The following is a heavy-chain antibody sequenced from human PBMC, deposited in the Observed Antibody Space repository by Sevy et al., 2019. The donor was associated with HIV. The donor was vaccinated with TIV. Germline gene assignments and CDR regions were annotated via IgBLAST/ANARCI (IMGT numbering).Heavy chain of an antibody. V-gene: IGHV3-30*04. J-gene: IGHJ4*02. CDR3: TRDAGYSVGWYPSNY. CDR1: GFSVSSHA. D-gene: IGHD6-19*01. Sequence: GGSLRLSCAASGFSVSSHAMHWVRQAPGKGLEWVALLSYDGSTQYYADSVKGRFSISRDNSKNILYLQMNGLGPADTALYYCTRDAGYSVGWYPSNYWGQGTLVTVSS. CDR2: LSYDGSTQ.